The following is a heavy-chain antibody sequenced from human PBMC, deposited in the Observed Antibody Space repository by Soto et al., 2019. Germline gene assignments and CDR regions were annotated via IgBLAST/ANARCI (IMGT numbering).Heavy chain of an antibody. CDR3: ARTRYCSGGSCYGY. J-gene: IGHJ4*02. V-gene: IGHV4-39*01. Sequence: QLQLQESGPGLVKPSETLSLTCTVSGGSISSSSYYWGWIRQPPGKGLEWIGSIYYSGSTYYNPSLKSRVTISVDTSKNQFSLKLSSVTAADTAVYYCARTRYCSGGSCYGYWGQGTLVTVSS. CDR2: IYYSGST. D-gene: IGHD2-15*01. CDR1: GGSISSSSYY.